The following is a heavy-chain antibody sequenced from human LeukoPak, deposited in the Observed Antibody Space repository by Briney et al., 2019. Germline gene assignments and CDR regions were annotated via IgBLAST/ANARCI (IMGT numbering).Heavy chain of an antibody. CDR1: GYTCTGYY. Sequence: ASVKVSCKASGYTCTGYYMHWVRQAPGQGLEWMGWINPNSGGTNYAQKFQGRVTMTRDTSISTAYMELSRLRSDDTAVYYCARDLQSSSGYYYVVGYWGQGTLVTVSS. CDR2: INPNSGGT. CDR3: ARDLQSSSGYYYVVGY. J-gene: IGHJ4*02. D-gene: IGHD3-22*01. V-gene: IGHV1-2*02.